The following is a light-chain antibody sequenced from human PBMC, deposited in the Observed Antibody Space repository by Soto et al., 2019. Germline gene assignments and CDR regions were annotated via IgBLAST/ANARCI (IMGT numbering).Light chain of an antibody. CDR2: DAS. V-gene: IGKV3-20*01. CDR1: QSVSSSY. CDR3: QQYGSSPLT. Sequence: EIVLTQSPGTLSLSPGERATLSCRASQSVSSSYLAWYQQKPGQAPRLLIYDASSRATGIADRFSGSGSGTDFTLIISRLEPEDFAVYYCQQYGSSPLTFGGGTKVDNK. J-gene: IGKJ4*01.